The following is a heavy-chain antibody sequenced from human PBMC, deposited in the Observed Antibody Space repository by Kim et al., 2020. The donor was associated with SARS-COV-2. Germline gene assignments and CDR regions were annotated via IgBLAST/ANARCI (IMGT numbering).Heavy chain of an antibody. CDR3: ARSRSPYCTNGGCDWFDP. V-gene: IGHV4-39*01. CDR1: GGSISSSSYY. J-gene: IGHJ5*02. Sequence: SETLSLTCTVSGGSISSSSYYWGWIRQPPGKGLEWIGSIYYSGSTYYNPSLKSRVTISVDTSKNQFSLKLSSVTAADTAVYYCARSRSPYCTNGGCDWFDPWGQGTLVTVSS. CDR2: IYYSGST. D-gene: IGHD2-8*01.